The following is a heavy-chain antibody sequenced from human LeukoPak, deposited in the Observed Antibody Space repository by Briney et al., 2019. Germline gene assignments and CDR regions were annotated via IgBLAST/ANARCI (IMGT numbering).Heavy chain of an antibody. CDR1: GFTFSSYG. CDR3: AKGVQVGATFRDPNYYYYGMDV. Sequence: GGSLRLSCAASGFTFSSYGMHWVRQAPGKGLEWVAFIRYDGSNKYYADSVKGRFTISRDNSKNTLYLQMNSLRAEDTAVYYCAKGVQVGATFRDPNYYYYGMDVWGQGTTVTVSS. V-gene: IGHV3-30*02. CDR2: IRYDGSNK. J-gene: IGHJ6*02. D-gene: IGHD1-26*01.